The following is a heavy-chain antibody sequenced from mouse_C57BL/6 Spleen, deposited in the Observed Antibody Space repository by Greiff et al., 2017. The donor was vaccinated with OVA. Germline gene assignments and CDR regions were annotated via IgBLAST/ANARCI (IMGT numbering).Heavy chain of an antibody. Sequence: EVQVVESGGGLVQPGGSMKLSCVASGFTFSNYWMNWVRQSPEKGLEWVAQIRLKSDNYATHYAESVKGRFTISRDDSKSSVYLQMNNLRAEDTEIYYCTGGITLDYWGQGTTLTVSS. V-gene: IGHV6-3*01. D-gene: IGHD1-1*01. J-gene: IGHJ2*01. CDR1: GFTFSNYW. CDR2: IRLKSDNYAT. CDR3: TGGITLDY.